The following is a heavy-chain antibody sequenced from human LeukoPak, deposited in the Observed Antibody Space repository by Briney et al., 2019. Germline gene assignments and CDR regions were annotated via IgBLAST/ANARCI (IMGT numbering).Heavy chain of an antibody. CDR2: INPHSGGT. Sequence: ASVKVSCKASGYTFIGYYMHWVRQAPGQGLEWMGWINPHSGGTNSEQNFQGRVTMSRDTSISTVYMELSRLRSDDTALYYCAREGVIGDGYNFFDYWGQGTLVTVSS. J-gene: IGHJ4*02. CDR3: AREGVIGDGYNFFDY. CDR1: GYTFIGYY. V-gene: IGHV1-2*02. D-gene: IGHD5-24*01.